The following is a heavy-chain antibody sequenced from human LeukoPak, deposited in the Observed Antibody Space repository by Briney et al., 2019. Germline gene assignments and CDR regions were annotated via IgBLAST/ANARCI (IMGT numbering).Heavy chain of an antibody. J-gene: IGHJ4*02. CDR3: ARRCQVTTCANFEH. CDR1: GGSFSGYY. CDR2: IYHSGSI. Sequence: SETLSHTCAVYGGSFSGYYWGWIRQAPGKGLTWIGSIYHSGSIFYNASFESRVAMSVDPSNNQFSLRLTSVTAADTAVYYCARRCQVTTCANFEHWGQGILVTVSS. D-gene: IGHD4-17*01. V-gene: IGHV4-34*01.